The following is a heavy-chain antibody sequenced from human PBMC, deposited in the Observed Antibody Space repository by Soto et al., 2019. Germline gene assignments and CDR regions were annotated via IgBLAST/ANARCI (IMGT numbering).Heavy chain of an antibody. CDR1: GFTFSSYW. CDR2: IKQDGSEK. Sequence: GGSLRLSCAASGFTFSSYWMSWVRQAPGKGLEWVANIKQDGSEKYYVDSVKGRFTISRDNAKNSLYLQMNSLRAEDTAVYYCARASSIAARPGDYWGRGTLVTVSS. D-gene: IGHD6-6*01. J-gene: IGHJ4*02. CDR3: ARASSIAARPGDY. V-gene: IGHV3-7*01.